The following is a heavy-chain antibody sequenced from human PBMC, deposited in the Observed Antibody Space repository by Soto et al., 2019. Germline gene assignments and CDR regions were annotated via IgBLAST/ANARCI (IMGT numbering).Heavy chain of an antibody. CDR2: IYYSGST. V-gene: IGHV4-39*01. Sequence: QLQLQESGPGLVKPSETLSLTCTVSGGSISSSSYYWGWIRQPPGKGLEWIGSIYYSGSTYYNPSHQSRVTISVYTSKNQFSLKLSSVTAADTAVYYCARQDRMITFGGVIVTWGQGTLVTVSS. J-gene: IGHJ5*02. D-gene: IGHD3-16*02. CDR3: ARQDRMITFGGVIVT. CDR1: GGSISSSSYY.